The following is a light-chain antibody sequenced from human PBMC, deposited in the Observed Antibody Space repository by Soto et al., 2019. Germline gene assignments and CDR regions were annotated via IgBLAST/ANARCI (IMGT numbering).Light chain of an antibody. V-gene: IGLV2-23*01. Sequence: QAVLTQPASVSGSPGQSITISCTGTSSDVGSYNLVSWYQQHPDKAPKLMIYEGSKRPSGVSNRFSGSKSGNTASLTISGLQAEDEADYYCCSYAGSSIPFGGGTKLTVL. CDR1: SSDVGSYNL. CDR2: EGS. J-gene: IGLJ2*01. CDR3: CSYAGSSIP.